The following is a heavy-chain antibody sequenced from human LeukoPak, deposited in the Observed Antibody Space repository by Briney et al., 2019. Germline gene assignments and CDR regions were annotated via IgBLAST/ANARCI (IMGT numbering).Heavy chain of an antibody. Sequence: SETLSLTCTVSGGSISSSSYYWGWIRQPPGKGLEWIGYIYYSGSTHYNPSLNSRVTISVDTSKNQFSLKLSSVTAADTAVYYCARDYGGSPDAFDIWGQGTMVTVSS. CDR3: ARDYGGSPDAFDI. CDR1: GGSISSSSYY. D-gene: IGHD4-23*01. V-gene: IGHV4-61*01. CDR2: IYYSGST. J-gene: IGHJ3*02.